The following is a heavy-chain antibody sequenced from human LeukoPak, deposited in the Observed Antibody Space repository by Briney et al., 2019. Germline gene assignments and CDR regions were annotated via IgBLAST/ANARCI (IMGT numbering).Heavy chain of an antibody. V-gene: IGHV3-7*01. J-gene: IGHJ4*02. CDR2: IKIDGTEK. Sequence: GGSLRLSCAASGFAFGTYLMTWVRQAPGKGLEWVANIKIDGTEKRYADSVKGRFTISRDNAKNSLYLQMSSLRAEDTAVYYCARRVVGGTDYFDYWGQGTLVTVSS. D-gene: IGHD1-26*01. CDR3: ARRVVGGTDYFDY. CDR1: GFAFGTYL.